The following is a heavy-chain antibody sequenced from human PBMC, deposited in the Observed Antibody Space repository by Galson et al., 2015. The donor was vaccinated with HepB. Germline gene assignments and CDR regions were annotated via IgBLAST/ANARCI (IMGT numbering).Heavy chain of an antibody. Sequence: SVKVSCKASGYTFTSYDINWVRQATGQGLEWMGWMNPNSGNTGYAQKFQGRVTMTRNTSISTAYMELSSLRSEDTAVYYCARDGYCSSTSCFGFDPWGQGTLVTVSS. CDR2: MNPNSGNT. D-gene: IGHD2-2*01. CDR3: ARDGYCSSTSCFGFDP. V-gene: IGHV1-8*01. J-gene: IGHJ5*02. CDR1: GYTFTSYD.